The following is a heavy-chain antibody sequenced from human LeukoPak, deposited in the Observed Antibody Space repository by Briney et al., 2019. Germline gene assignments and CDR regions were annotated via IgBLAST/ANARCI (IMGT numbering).Heavy chain of an antibody. CDR1: GFTFSSYT. CDR3: AKDPNWDRGY. CDR2: IGSSGGST. V-gene: IGHV3-23*01. Sequence: GGSLRLSCATSGFTFSSYTMTWVRQAPGKGLEYVSGIGSSGGSTTYADSVKGRFTISRDNSKNTLYLQMNGLRVEDTAVYYCAKDPNWDRGYWGQGTLVTVSS. D-gene: IGHD7-27*01. J-gene: IGHJ4*02.